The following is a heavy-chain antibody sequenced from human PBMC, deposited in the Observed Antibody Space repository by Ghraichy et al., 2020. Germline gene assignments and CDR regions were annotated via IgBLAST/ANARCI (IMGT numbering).Heavy chain of an antibody. J-gene: IGHJ4*02. CDR3: ARLSGGYFDY. CDR1: GGSISNYY. Sequence: SETLSLTCTVSGGSISNYYWSWIRQPPGKGLEWIGYIYYTGSTNYNSSLKSRVSISVDTSKNQFSLNLISVTAADTAVYYCARLSGGYFDYWGQGTPVTVSS. D-gene: IGHD1-26*01. CDR2: IYYTGST. V-gene: IGHV4-59*01.